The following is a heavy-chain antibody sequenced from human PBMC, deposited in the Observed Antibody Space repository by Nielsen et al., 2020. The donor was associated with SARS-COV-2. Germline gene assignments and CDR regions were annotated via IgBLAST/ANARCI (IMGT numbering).Heavy chain of an antibody. Sequence: GGSLRLSCAASGFTFSSYGMHWVRQAPGKGLEWVAVISYDGGNKYYADSVKGRFTISRDNSKNTLYLQMNSLRAEDTAVYYCAKGGYYGSGSYYNDDYYYYMDVWGKGTTVTVSS. V-gene: IGHV3-30*18. CDR3: AKGGYYGSGSYYNDDYYYYMDV. CDR2: ISYDGGNK. J-gene: IGHJ6*03. CDR1: GFTFSSYG. D-gene: IGHD3-10*01.